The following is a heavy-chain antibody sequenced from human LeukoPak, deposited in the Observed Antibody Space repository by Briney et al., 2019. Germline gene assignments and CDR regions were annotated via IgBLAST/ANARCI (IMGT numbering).Heavy chain of an antibody. V-gene: IGHV3-64*01. D-gene: IGHD6-13*01. CDR2: INSNGGST. CDR1: GFAFSAYG. CDR3: AREGSNGESDF. Sequence: GGSLTVSRAASGFAFSAYGMHWVRQAPGKGLEYVSAINSNGGSTNYANTVNGRFTVSRDNSKNTLYLQMGSLRGEDMAVYYCAREGSNGESDFWGQRIVVPVSS. J-gene: IGHJ4*02.